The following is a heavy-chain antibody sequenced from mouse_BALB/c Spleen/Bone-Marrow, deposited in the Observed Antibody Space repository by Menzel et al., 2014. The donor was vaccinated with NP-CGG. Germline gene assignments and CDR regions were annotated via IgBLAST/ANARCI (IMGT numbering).Heavy chain of an antibody. CDR3: AKGEPYLAWFAY. Sequence: QLQQSGPGLVAPSQSLSITCTVSGFSLTSYGVSWVRQPPGKGLEWLGVIWADGSTSYHSTLISRLSISKDNSKSQVFLKLNSLQTDDTAAYYCAKGEPYLAWFAYWGQGTLVTVSA. CDR1: GFSLTSYG. D-gene: IGHD5-1*01. CDR2: IWADGST. J-gene: IGHJ3*01. V-gene: IGHV2-3*01.